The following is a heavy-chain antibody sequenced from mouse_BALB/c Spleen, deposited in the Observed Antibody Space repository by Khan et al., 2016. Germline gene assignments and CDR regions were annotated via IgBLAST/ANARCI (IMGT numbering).Heavy chain of an antibody. D-gene: IGHD1-2*01. CDR2: IFPGSGST. CDR1: GYTFTDYY. V-gene: IGHV1-77*01. Sequence: VELVESGTELLRPGASVKLSCKASGYTFTDYYLHWVKQRTGQGLEWIGEIFPGSGSTYYNEKFKGKASLTADTSSSTAYMQLSSLTSEDSAVYYCARSYYGYFAMDYWGHGASGIVSS. J-gene: IGHJ4*01. CDR3: ARSYYGYFAMDY.